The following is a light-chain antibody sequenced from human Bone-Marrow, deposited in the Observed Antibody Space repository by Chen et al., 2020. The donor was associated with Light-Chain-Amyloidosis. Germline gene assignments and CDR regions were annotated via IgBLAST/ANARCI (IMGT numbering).Light chain of an antibody. V-gene: IGKV1-5*01. CDR3: LQYHSYSWT. Sequence: DIQMTQSPSPLSASVGDRVTITCRASQTINNWLAWYQQKPGKAPKLLIFDASSLESGVPSRFSGSGSGTQFTLTISSLQPDDFATYHCLQYHSYSWTFGPGTKVEIK. CDR2: DAS. CDR1: QTINNW. J-gene: IGKJ1*01.